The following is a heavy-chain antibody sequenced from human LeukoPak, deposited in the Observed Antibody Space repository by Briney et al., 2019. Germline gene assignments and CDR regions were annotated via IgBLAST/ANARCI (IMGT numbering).Heavy chain of an antibody. Sequence: GGTLRLSCAASGLSFSSYGMSWVRQAAGKGLEWVSTISSSGGSTYYADSVKGRFTISRDNSKNTLYLQMNSLRAEDAAAYYCAKVGEQWLANYYYYYMDVWGKGTTVTISS. CDR3: AKVGEQWLANYYYYYMDV. J-gene: IGHJ6*03. CDR2: ISSSGGST. D-gene: IGHD6-19*01. CDR1: GLSFSSYG. V-gene: IGHV3-23*01.